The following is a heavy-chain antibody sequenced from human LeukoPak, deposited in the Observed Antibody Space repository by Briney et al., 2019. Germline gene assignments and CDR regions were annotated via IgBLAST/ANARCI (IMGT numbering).Heavy chain of an antibody. V-gene: IGHV3-30*03. J-gene: IGHJ4*02. Sequence: GGSLRLSCAASGLTFSSFGMHWVRQAPGKGLEWVAVTSFDGGNKYYADSVKGRFTISRDNSKNTLYLQMNTLRVEDTAVYYCARRDDHNGRDYWGQGTLVTVSS. CDR1: GLTFSSFG. CDR3: ARRDDHNGRDY. CDR2: TSFDGGNK. D-gene: IGHD5-24*01.